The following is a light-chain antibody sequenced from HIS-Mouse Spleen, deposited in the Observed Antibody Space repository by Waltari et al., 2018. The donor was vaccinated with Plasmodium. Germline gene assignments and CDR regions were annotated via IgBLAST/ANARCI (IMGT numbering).Light chain of an antibody. V-gene: IGKV3-15*01. CDR3: QQYNNWSFT. Sequence: EIVMTQSPATLSVSPGERATISCRASQRVSSNLAWYQQKPGQAPRLLISGASTRATGIPARFSGSGSGTEFTLTISSLQSEDFAVYYCQQYNNWSFTFGPGTKVDIK. CDR2: GAS. J-gene: IGKJ3*01. CDR1: QRVSSN.